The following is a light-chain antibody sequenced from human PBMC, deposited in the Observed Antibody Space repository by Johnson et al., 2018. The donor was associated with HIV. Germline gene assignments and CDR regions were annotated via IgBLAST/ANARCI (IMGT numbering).Light chain of an antibody. Sequence: QSVLTQPPSVSAAPGQKVTISCSGSSSNIGNNYVSWYQQLPGTAPKVLIYDNNKRPSGIPDRFSGSQSGTSATLDITGLQSGVEADYYCGTWDSSLSAGGFVFGTGTKVTVL. CDR2: DNN. CDR1: SSNIGNNY. V-gene: IGLV1-51*01. CDR3: GTWDSSLSAGGFV. J-gene: IGLJ1*01.